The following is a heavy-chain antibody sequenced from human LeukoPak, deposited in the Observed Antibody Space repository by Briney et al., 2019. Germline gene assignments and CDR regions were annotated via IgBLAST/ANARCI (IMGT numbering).Heavy chain of an antibody. CDR1: VNTLTDVS. CDR2: FDPEGVET. CDR3: ATDFYRGRQFDY. Sequence: ASLKVSCKVSVNTLTDVSMNWVRQAPGKRLERMGGFDPEGVETIYAQTFQGRVTMTEDTYTATDYMDLSSLRPDDTAVYYCATDFYRGRQFDYWGQGTLVTVSS. V-gene: IGHV1-24*01. D-gene: IGHD2/OR15-2a*01. J-gene: IGHJ4*02.